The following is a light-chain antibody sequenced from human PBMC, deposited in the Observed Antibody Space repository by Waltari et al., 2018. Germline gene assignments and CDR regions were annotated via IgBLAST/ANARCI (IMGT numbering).Light chain of an antibody. Sequence: DIVLTQSPGTLSSSPGEGATLSCRASQSVSSSYLAGYQQKPGQAPRILIHGASNRATGIPDRFSGSGSGTDFTLTISRLEPEDFAVYYCQQYGSSPWTFGQGTKVEIK. CDR1: QSVSSSY. V-gene: IGKV3-20*01. CDR3: QQYGSSPWT. CDR2: GAS. J-gene: IGKJ1*01.